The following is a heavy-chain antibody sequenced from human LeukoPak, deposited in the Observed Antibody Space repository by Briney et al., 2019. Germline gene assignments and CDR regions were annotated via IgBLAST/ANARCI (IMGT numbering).Heavy chain of an antibody. D-gene: IGHD6-19*01. CDR3: IVLAVTGTLGFDY. CDR1: GFTFSTYS. V-gene: IGHV3-48*01. Sequence: QPGGSLRLSCAASGFTFSTYSLNWVRQAPGKGLEWVSYISGSSNTIYYADSVKGRFTISRDNAENSLYLQMNSLRAEDTAVYYCIVLAVTGTLGFDYWGQGTLVTVSS. J-gene: IGHJ4*02. CDR2: ISGSSNTI.